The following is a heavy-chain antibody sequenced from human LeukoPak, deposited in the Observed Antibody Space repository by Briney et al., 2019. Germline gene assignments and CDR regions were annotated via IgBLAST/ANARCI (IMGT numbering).Heavy chain of an antibody. Sequence: GGSLRLSCAASGFTFSDYYMSWIRQAPGKGLEWVSYISSSGSTIYYADSVKGRFTISRDNAKNSVYLQMNSLRAEDTAVYYCARVKTGNWLSRGYYYMDVWGKGTTVTVSS. CDR3: ARVKTGNWLSRGYYYMDV. D-gene: IGHD1-1*01. V-gene: IGHV3-11*04. CDR2: ISSSGSTI. J-gene: IGHJ6*03. CDR1: GFTFSDYY.